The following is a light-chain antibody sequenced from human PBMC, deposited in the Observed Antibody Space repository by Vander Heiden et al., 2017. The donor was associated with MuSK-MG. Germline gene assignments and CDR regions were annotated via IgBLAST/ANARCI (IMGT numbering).Light chain of an antibody. V-gene: IGKV1-5*01. Sequence: DIQMTQSPSTLSASVGDRVTITCRASQSISSWLAWYQQKPGKAPKLLIYDASSLESGVPSRFSGSGSGTEFTLTISSLQPDDFATYYCQQDYSYSCTFGQGTKMEIK. J-gene: IGKJ2*02. CDR3: QQDYSYSCT. CDR1: QSISSW. CDR2: DAS.